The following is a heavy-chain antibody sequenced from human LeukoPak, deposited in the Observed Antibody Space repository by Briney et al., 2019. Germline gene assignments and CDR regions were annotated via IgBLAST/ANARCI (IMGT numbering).Heavy chain of an antibody. D-gene: IGHD2-2*01. CDR3: ARAIVVVPAAIWYFDL. Sequence: SQTLSLTCTVSGGPISSGDYYWSWIRQPPGKGLEWIGYIYYSGSTYYNPSLKSRVTISVDTSKNQFSLKLSSVTAADTAVYYCARAIVVVPAAIWYFDLWGRGTLVTVSS. V-gene: IGHV4-30-4*01. CDR1: GGPISSGDYY. J-gene: IGHJ2*01. CDR2: IYYSGST.